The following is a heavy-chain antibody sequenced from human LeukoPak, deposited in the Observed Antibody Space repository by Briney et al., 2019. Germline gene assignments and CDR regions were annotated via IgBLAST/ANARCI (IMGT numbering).Heavy chain of an antibody. D-gene: IGHD6-6*01. J-gene: IGHJ4*02. Sequence: SVTVSCKASGGTFSSYAISWVRQAPGQGLEWMGGIIPIFGTANYAQKFQGRVTITTDESTSTAYMELSSLRSEDTAVYYCARVVTLDGYYFDYWGQGTLVTVSS. CDR1: GGTFSSYA. V-gene: IGHV1-69*05. CDR2: IIPIFGTA. CDR3: ARVVTLDGYYFDY.